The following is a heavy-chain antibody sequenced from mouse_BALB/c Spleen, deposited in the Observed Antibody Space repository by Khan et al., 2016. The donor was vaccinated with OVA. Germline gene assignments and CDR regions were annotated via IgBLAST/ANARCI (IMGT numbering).Heavy chain of an antibody. D-gene: IGHD2-10*01. Sequence: QVQLKESGPGLVAPSQSLSITCTVSGFSLTGYGVTWVRQPPGKGLAWLGMIWGDGTTDYKSALKSRLSIHKDNSKSQVFLKMNSLQTDDTARYYCARAYYGNYREAMDYWGQGTSVTVSS. J-gene: IGHJ4*01. CDR1: GFSLTGYG. CDR2: IWGDGTT. V-gene: IGHV2-6-7*01. CDR3: ARAYYGNYREAMDY.